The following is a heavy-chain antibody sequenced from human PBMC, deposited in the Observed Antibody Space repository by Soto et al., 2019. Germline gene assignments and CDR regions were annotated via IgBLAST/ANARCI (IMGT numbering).Heavy chain of an antibody. CDR1: GGSISSGGYS. V-gene: IGHV4-30-2*01. Sequence: PSETLSLTCAVSGGSISSGGYSWSWIRQPPGKGLEWIGYIYHSGSTYYNPSLKSRVTISVDRSKNQFSLKLSSVTAADTAVYYCAVAMTTVTTYAYWGQGTLVTVSS. CDR3: AVAMTTVTTYAY. J-gene: IGHJ4*02. CDR2: IYHSGST. D-gene: IGHD4-17*01.